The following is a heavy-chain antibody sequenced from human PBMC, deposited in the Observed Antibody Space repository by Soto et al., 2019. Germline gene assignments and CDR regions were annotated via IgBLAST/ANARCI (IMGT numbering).Heavy chain of an antibody. CDR1: GFTFSRYA. J-gene: IGHJ4*02. V-gene: IGHV3-64*01. Sequence: EVQLVESGGGLVQPGGSLRLSCAASGFTFSRYAMHWVRQAPGKGLEYVSPISSNGGSTYYANSVKGRFTISRDNSKNTLYLQMGSLRPGDTAVYYCARGGRGYEFDYWGQGTLVTVSS. D-gene: IGHD5-12*01. CDR3: ARGGRGYEFDY. CDR2: ISSNGGST.